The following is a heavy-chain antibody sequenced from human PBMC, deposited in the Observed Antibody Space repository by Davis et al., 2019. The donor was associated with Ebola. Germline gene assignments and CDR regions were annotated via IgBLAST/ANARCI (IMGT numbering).Heavy chain of an antibody. V-gene: IGHV3-9*01. CDR2: ISWNSGSI. CDR3: ANTVAGS. J-gene: IGHJ5*02. Sequence: SLKISCAASGFTFDDYAMRWVRQAPGKGLEWVSGISWNSGSIGYADSVKGRFTISRDNAKNSLYLQMNSLRAEDTALYYCANTVAGSWGQGTLVTVSS. D-gene: IGHD6-19*01. CDR1: GFTFDDYA.